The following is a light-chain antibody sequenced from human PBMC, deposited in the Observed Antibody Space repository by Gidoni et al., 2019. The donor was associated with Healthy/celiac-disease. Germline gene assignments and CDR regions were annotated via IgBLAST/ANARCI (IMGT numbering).Light chain of an antibody. V-gene: IGKV1-39*01. CDR3: QHSYRTPRT. J-gene: IGKJ1*01. CDR1: QSISSY. Sequence: EIQMTQSPSSLSASVGDRVTITCRASQSISSYLNWYQQKPGTAPKLLIYAASSLQSGVPSMFSGSGSGTDFTLTISSLQPEYFATYYCQHSYRTPRTFGQGTKVEIK. CDR2: AAS.